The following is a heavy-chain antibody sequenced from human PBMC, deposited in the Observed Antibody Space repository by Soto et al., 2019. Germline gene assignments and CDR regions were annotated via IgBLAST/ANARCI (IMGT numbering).Heavy chain of an antibody. CDR3: ARVAAAGLLLSDY. CDR2: ISSSGSTI. Sequence: GGSLRLSCAASGFTFSDYYMSWIRQAPGKGLEWVSYISSSGSTIYYADSVKGRFTISRDNAKNSLYLQMNSLRAEDTAVYYCARVAAAGLLLSDYWGQGTLVTVSS. J-gene: IGHJ4*02. D-gene: IGHD6-13*01. V-gene: IGHV3-11*01. CDR1: GFTFSDYY.